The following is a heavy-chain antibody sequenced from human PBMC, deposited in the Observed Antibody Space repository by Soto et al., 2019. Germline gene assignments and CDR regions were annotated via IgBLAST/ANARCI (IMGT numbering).Heavy chain of an antibody. CDR2: IWYDGSNK. J-gene: IGHJ6*02. D-gene: IGHD6-13*01. Sequence: QVQLVESGGGVVQPGRSLRLSCAASGFTFSSYGMHWVRQAPGKGLEWVAVIWYDGSNKYYADSVKGRFTISRDNSKHTLYLQMNSLRAEDTAVYYCARDVAAAGVRRDYYYYYYGMDVWCQVTTVTVSS. CDR3: ARDVAAAGVRRDYYYYYYGMDV. CDR1: GFTFSSYG. V-gene: IGHV3-33*01.